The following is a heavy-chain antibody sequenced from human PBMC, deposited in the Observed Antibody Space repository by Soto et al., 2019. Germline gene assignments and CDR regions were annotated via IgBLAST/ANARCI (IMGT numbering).Heavy chain of an antibody. D-gene: IGHD5-18*01. V-gene: IGHV3-33*01. J-gene: IGHJ5*02. CDR3: ARDDYTYGVS. CDR2: QWFDGSNK. Sequence: QVQLVESGGAVVQPGRSLRLSCVGSGFTFSHYGMHWVRQAPGKGLEWVAVQWFDGSNKFHADSVKGRFTISRDNSQNTLYLQMDSLRAEDTAVYYCARDDYTYGVSWGQGTLVTVSS. CDR1: GFTFSHYG.